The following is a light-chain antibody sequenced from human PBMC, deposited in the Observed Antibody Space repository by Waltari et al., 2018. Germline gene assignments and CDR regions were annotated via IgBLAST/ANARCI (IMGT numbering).Light chain of an antibody. V-gene: IGLV1-40*01. CDR2: GNN. CDR1: SSNIGAGYD. Sequence: QSVLAQPPSVSGAPGQRVTISCTGSSSNIGAGYDVHWYQQLPGTAPKRLIYGNNNRPSGVPDRFSGSKSGTSASLAITGLQAEDEASYYCQSYDTNLVVFGGGTKLTVL. J-gene: IGLJ2*01. CDR3: QSYDTNLVV.